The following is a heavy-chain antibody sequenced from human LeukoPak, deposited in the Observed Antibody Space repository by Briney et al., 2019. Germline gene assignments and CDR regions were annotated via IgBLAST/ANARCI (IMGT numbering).Heavy chain of an antibody. J-gene: IGHJ4*02. CDR3: ARSHYDFWSGSRNYFDY. CDR2: IYTSGST. Sequence: KPSETLSLTCTVSGGSISSYYWSWIRQPAGKGLEWIGRIYTSGSTNYNPSLKSRATMSVDTSKNQFSLKLSSVTAADTAVYYCARSHYDFWSGSRNYFDYWGQGTLVTVSS. CDR1: GGSISSYY. V-gene: IGHV4-4*07. D-gene: IGHD3-3*01.